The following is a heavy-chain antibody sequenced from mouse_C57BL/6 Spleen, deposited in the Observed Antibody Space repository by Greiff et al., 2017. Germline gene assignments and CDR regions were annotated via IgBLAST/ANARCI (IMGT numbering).Heavy chain of an antibody. CDR3: AREGNYDSAMDY. D-gene: IGHD2-4*01. Sequence: QVQLQQSGAELVKPGASVKISCKASGYAFSSYWMNWVKQRPGKGLEWIGQIYPGDGDTNYNGKFKGKATLTADKSSSTAYMQLSSLTSEDSAVYFCAREGNYDSAMDYWGQGTSVTVSS. V-gene: IGHV1-80*01. CDR1: GYAFSSYW. CDR2: IYPGDGDT. J-gene: IGHJ4*01.